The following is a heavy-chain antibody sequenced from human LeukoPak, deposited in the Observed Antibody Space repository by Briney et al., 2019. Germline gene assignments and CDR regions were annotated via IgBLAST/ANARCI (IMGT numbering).Heavy chain of an antibody. V-gene: IGHV3-21*01. CDR1: GFTFRSYS. D-gene: IGHD4-17*01. J-gene: IGHJ4*02. CDR3: ASFMTTVTIPDY. Sequence: PGGSLRLSSAASGFTFRSYSMNWVRQAPGKRLEWLSSITSSGSHMYYADSVKGRFTISRDNAKSSLYLQMNSLSAEDTAVYYCASFMTTVTIPDYWGQGTLVTVSS. CDR2: ITSSGSHM.